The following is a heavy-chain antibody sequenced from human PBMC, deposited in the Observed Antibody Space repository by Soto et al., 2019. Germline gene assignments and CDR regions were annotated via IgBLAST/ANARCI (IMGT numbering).Heavy chain of an antibody. CDR2: IFYSGST. CDR1: GGSISTSRSY. Sequence: QLQLLESGPGLVKASETRSLTCNVSGGSISTSRSYWAWIRQPPGKGLEWLADIFYSGSTYYNPSLASRVTVSVDTSKNEFSLKLRSVTSADTAVYYCARQPSTGDTDLWFDPWGRGTLVTVSS. V-gene: IGHV4-39*01. D-gene: IGHD2-21*01. CDR3: ARQPSTGDTDLWFDP. J-gene: IGHJ5*02.